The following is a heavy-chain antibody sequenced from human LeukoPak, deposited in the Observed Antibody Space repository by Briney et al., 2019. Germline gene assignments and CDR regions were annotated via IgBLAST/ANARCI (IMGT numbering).Heavy chain of an antibody. V-gene: IGHV4-59*01. CDR2: IFYSGVT. Sequence: SETLSLTRSVSGGSISPYYWSWIRQPPGKGLEWIGYIFYSGVTTYNPSLKSRVSISLDSPKNQFFLRLTSVTAADTAMYYCARAETLAAIYFDFWGQGRLVTVSS. CDR3: ARAETLAAIYFDF. CDR1: GGSISPYY. D-gene: IGHD6-25*01. J-gene: IGHJ4*02.